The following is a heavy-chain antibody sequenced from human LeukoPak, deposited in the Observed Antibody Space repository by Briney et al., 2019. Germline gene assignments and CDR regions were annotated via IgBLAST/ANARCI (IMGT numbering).Heavy chain of an antibody. CDR2: IWYDGSNK. Sequence: GGSLRLSCAASGFTFSSYGMRWVRQAPGKGLEWVAVIWYDGSNKYYADSVKGRFTISRDNSKNTLYLQMNSLRAEDTAVYYCARDRARFLPDRYYYYYGMDVWGHGTTVTVSS. V-gene: IGHV3-33*01. J-gene: IGHJ6*02. D-gene: IGHD3-3*01. CDR1: GFTFSSYG. CDR3: ARDRARFLPDRYYYYYGMDV.